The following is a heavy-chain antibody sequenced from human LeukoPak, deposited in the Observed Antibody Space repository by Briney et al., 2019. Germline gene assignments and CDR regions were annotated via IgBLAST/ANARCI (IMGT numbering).Heavy chain of an antibody. D-gene: IGHD5-24*01. V-gene: IGHV4-59*08. Sequence: SETLSLTCTVSGDSIRRPYWSWIRQPPGKGLEWIGYIDQNGNTDYNSSLRSRVSISADTSKSQFSLKLTSVTAEDTAVYYCATHQLLQFDVFNVWGQGTMVTVSS. J-gene: IGHJ3*01. CDR1: GDSIRRPY. CDR3: ATHQLLQFDVFNV. CDR2: IDQNGNT.